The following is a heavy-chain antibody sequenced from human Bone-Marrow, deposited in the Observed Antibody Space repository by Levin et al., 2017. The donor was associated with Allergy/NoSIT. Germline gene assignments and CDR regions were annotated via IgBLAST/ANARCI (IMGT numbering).Heavy chain of an antibody. CDR3: AGGPNTSLTYSFDY. J-gene: IGHJ4*02. CDR2: VYYAGST. D-gene: IGHD2-2*01. V-gene: IGHV4-59*01. CDR1: RGSISTYY. Sequence: SETLSLTCTLSRGSISTYYWSWIRQPPGKGLEWVGYVYYAGSTNYIPSLKSRVTISLDTSKNQFSLMLTSVTAADAAIYYGAGGPNTSLTYSFDYWGQGTLVTVSS.